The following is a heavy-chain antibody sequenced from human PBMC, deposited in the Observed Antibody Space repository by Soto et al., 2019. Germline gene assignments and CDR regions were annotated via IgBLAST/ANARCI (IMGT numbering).Heavy chain of an antibody. Sequence: GGSLRLSCAASGFTFSSYAMSWVRQAPGKGLEWVSAISGSGGSTYYADSVKGRFTISRDNSKNTLYLQMNSLRAEDTAVYYCAKGGWGVVTPHKAEYFQHWGQGTLVTVSS. CDR1: GFTFSSYA. J-gene: IGHJ1*01. D-gene: IGHD3-3*01. CDR3: AKGGWGVVTPHKAEYFQH. V-gene: IGHV3-23*01. CDR2: ISGSGGST.